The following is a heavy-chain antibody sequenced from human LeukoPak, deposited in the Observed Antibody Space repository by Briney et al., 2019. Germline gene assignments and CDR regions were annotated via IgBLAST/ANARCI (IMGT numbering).Heavy chain of an antibody. CDR1: GYTFTSYY. Sequence: ASVKVSCKASGYTFTSYYMHWVRQAPGQGLEWMGIINPSGGSTSYAQKFQGRVTMTRDTSTSTVYMELSSLRSEDTAVYYCASRSGWYVHDYYGMDVWGQGTTVTVSS. J-gene: IGHJ6*02. CDR3: ASRSGWYVHDYYGMDV. CDR2: INPSGGST. V-gene: IGHV1-46*01. D-gene: IGHD6-19*01.